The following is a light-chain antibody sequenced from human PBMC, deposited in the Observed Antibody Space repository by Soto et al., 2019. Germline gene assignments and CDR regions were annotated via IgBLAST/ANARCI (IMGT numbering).Light chain of an antibody. Sequence: EIVLTQSPGTLSLSPGERATLSCRASQSVSSNYLAWYQQKPGQAPRLLIYGASSRATGIPDRFSGSGSGTEFTITISRLEPENFAVYYCHQYGSLYTFGQGTKVEIK. V-gene: IGKV3-20*01. CDR3: HQYGSLYT. CDR2: GAS. CDR1: QSVSSNY. J-gene: IGKJ2*01.